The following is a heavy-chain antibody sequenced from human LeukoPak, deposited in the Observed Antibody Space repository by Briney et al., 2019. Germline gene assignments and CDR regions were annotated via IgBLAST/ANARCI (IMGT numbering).Heavy chain of an antibody. CDR2: GLYTGNT. J-gene: IGHJ5*02. V-gene: IGHV4-39*01. CDR1: GGSIAVNHYY. D-gene: IGHD5-18*01. Sequence: PSETLSLTCSVSGGSIAVNHYYWGWIRQPPGKGLEWIGSGLYTGNTYSNPSLRSRVTISVDTSKNEFSLKLSSVTAADTAVYYCARGHYSYGYFLGPQFDPWGQGTLVTVSS. CDR3: ARGHYSYGYFLGPQFDP.